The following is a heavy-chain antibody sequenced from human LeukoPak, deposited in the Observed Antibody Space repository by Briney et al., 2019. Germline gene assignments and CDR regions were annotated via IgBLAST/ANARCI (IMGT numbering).Heavy chain of an antibody. D-gene: IGHD3-22*01. V-gene: IGHV3-21*01. CDR1: GFTFSSYS. CDR2: ISSSSRYI. CDR3: ARDDRDYHDSSGYSDY. Sequence: GGSLRLSCAASGFTFSSYSMTWVRQAPGKGLEWVSSISSSSRYIYYADSVKGRFTISRDNAKNSLYLQMNSLRAEDTAVYYCARDDRDYHDSSGYSDYWGQGTLVTVSS. J-gene: IGHJ4*02.